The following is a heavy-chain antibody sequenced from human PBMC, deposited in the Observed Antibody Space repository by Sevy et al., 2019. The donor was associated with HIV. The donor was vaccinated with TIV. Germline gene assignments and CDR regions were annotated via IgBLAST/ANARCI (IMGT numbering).Heavy chain of an antibody. CDR1: GFTFTSYG. CDR2: ISFDEKYK. V-gene: IGHV3-30*02. Sequence: GGSLRLSCAASGFTFTSYGIHWVRQAPGKGLECVAKISFDEKYKYYAESVKGRFTISRDISKNTVFLEMNSLRPDDTGVYYCAKVLGFGSGYDSAFDFWGQGTMVTVSS. D-gene: IGHD5-12*01. CDR3: AKVLGFGSGYDSAFDF. J-gene: IGHJ3*01.